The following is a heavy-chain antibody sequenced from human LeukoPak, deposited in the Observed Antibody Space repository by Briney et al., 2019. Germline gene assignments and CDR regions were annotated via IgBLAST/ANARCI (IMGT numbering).Heavy chain of an antibody. D-gene: IGHD3-3*01. CDR3: QSRYLEWLLEY. Sequence: SETLSLTCTVSGGSINSNNYYWGWIRQPPGKGLEWIGSIYSSGSAYYNPSLKSRVTISVDTSKDQFSLRLSSVTAADTAVYYCQSRYLEWLLEYWGQGTLVTVSS. CDR2: IYSSGSA. J-gene: IGHJ4*02. CDR1: GGSINSNNYY. V-gene: IGHV4-39*01.